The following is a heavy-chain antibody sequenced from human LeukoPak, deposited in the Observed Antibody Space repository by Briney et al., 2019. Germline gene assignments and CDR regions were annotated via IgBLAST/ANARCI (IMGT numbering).Heavy chain of an antibody. CDR1: GYTFTSYA. D-gene: IGHD3-16*02. Sequence: SVKVSCKASGYTFTSYAMNWVRQAPGQGLEWMGGIIPIFGTANYAQKFQGRVTITADKSTSTAYMELSSLRSEDTAVYYCASSIMITFGGVIALTNAFDIWGQGTMVTVSS. CDR2: IIPIFGTA. V-gene: IGHV1-69*06. CDR3: ASSIMITFGGVIALTNAFDI. J-gene: IGHJ3*02.